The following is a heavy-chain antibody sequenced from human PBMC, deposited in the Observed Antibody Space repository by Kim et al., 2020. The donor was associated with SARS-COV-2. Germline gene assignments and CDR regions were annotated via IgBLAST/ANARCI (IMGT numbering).Heavy chain of an antibody. D-gene: IGHD5-12*01. J-gene: IGHJ4*02. Sequence: SVKGRFTISRDNAKNSLYLQMNSLRAEDTAFYYCTKDTSSYPGYDFDYWGQGTLVTVSS. V-gene: IGHV3-9*01. CDR3: TKDTSSYPGYDFDY.